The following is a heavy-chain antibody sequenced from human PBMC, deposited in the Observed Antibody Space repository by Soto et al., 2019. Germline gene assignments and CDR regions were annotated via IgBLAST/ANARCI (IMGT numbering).Heavy chain of an antibody. CDR2: IYPGDSDT. CDR3: ATSTVSYVDIVSSTTRGYFDH. Sequence: GESLKISCDGSGYNFNTYWIGWVRQMPGEGLEWMALIYPGDSDTRYSPSFEGQVTLSVDRSISTAYLQWSSLKASDTAIYYCATSTVSYVDIVSSTTRGYFDHWGQGTLVTVSS. V-gene: IGHV5-51*01. D-gene: IGHD5-12*01. J-gene: IGHJ4*02. CDR1: GYNFNTYW.